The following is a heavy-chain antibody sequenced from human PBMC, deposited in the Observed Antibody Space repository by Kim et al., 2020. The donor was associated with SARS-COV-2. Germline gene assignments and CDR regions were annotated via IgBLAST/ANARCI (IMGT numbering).Heavy chain of an antibody. CDR3: ASHFSNGYSYGRAFDN. CDR2: IDPSDSYT. V-gene: IGHV5-10-1*01. Sequence: GESLKISCKGSGYSFTSYWISWVRQMPGKGLEWMGRIDPSDSYTNYSPSFQGHVTISADKSISTAYLQWSSLKASDTAMYYCASHFSNGYSYGRAFDNWGHGTLVTVSS. J-gene: IGHJ4*01. CDR1: GYSFTSYW. D-gene: IGHD5-18*01.